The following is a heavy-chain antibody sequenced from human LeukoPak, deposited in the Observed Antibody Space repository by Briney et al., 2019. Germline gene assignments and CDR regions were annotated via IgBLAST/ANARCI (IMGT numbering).Heavy chain of an antibody. CDR1: GYTFTGYY. CDR3: TKERNDYGDYNWFDP. J-gene: IGHJ5*02. V-gene: IGHV1-69*13. Sequence: SVKVSCKASGYTFTGYYMHWVRQAPGQGLEWMGGIIPMFGTANYAQKFQGRVTITADESTSTAYMELSSLRSEDTAVYYCTKERNDYGDYNWFDPWGQGTLVTVSS. D-gene: IGHD4-17*01. CDR2: IIPMFGTA.